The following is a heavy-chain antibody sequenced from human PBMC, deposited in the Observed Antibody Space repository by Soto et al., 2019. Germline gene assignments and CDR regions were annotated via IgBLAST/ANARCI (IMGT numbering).Heavy chain of an antibody. J-gene: IGHJ6*02. CDR1: GGSIISGYYY. Sequence: TLSLTCSFSGGSIISGYYYWILIRQPPGKGLEWIGNIYYSGNTYYNPSLKSRLIISIDTSKNKFSLKVGSVTAADKTGDVGADSSIFGIYTWAQGNT. CDR2: IYYSGNT. CDR3: ADSSIFGIYT. V-gene: IGHV4-30-4*01. D-gene: IGHD3-9*01.